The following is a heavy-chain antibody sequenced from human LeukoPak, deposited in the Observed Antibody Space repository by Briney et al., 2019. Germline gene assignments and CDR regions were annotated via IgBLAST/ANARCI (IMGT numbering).Heavy chain of an antibody. CDR3: ASSIWDY. Sequence: PGRSLRLSCAASGFTFSSYAMHWVRQAPGKGLEWVAVISYDGSNKYYADSVKGRFTISRDNSKNTLYLQMNSLRAEDTAVYYCASSIWDYWGQGTLVTVSS. CDR2: ISYDGSNK. J-gene: IGHJ4*02. V-gene: IGHV3-30-3*01. D-gene: IGHD2-21*01. CDR1: GFTFSSYA.